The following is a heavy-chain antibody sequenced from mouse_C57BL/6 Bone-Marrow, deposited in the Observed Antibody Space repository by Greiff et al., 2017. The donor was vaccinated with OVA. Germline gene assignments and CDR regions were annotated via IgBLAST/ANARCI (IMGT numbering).Heavy chain of an antibody. CDR2: IYPRSGNT. D-gene: IGHD2-10*01. Sequence: VQRVESGAELARPGASVKLSCKASGYTFTSYGISWVKQRTGQGLEWIGEIYPRSGNTYYNEKFKGKATLTADKSSSTAYMELRSLTSEDSAVYFCAAYYAKRGDYWGQGTSVTVSS. CDR1: GYTFTSYG. CDR3: AAYYAKRGDY. V-gene: IGHV1-81*01. J-gene: IGHJ4*01.